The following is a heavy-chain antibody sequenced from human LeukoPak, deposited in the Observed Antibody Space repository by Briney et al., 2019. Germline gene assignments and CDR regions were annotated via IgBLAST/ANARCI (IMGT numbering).Heavy chain of an antibody. CDR1: ALTFDDYA. CDR2: IRWNSGSI. Sequence: GRSLRLSCAASALTFDDYAMHWVRQAPGKGLEWVSGIRWNSGSIGYAASVKGRFTISRDNAKNSLYLQMNSLRAEDTALYYCAKGYRKYSYGPALDYWGQGTLVIVSS. CDR3: AKGYRKYSYGPALDY. D-gene: IGHD5-18*01. V-gene: IGHV3-9*01. J-gene: IGHJ4*02.